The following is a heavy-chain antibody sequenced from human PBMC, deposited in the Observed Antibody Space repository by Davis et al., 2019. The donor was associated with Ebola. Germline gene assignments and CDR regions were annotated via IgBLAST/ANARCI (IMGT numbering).Heavy chain of an antibody. D-gene: IGHD5-18*01. CDR3: ARGTRGYSYGRYWYFDL. CDR2: INHSGST. Sequence: SETLSLTCTVSGGSISSSSYYWGWIRQPPGKGLEWIGEINHSGSTNYNPSLKSRVTISVDTSKNQFSLKLSSVTAADTAVYYCARGTRGYSYGRYWYFDLWGRGTLVTVSS. V-gene: IGHV4-39*07. CDR1: GGSISSSSYY. J-gene: IGHJ2*01.